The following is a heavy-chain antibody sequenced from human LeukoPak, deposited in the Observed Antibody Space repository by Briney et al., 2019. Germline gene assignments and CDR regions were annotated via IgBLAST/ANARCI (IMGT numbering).Heavy chain of an antibody. CDR3: ANGESEWELPAYMGV. J-gene: IGHJ6*03. Sequence: GGSLRLSCAASGFTFDDYAMHWVRQAPGKGLEWVSGISWNSGSIGYADSVKGRFTISRDNAKNSLYLQMNSLRAEDTALYYCANGESEWELPAYMGVWGKGTTVTVSS. D-gene: IGHD1-26*01. CDR1: GFTFDDYA. V-gene: IGHV3-9*01. CDR2: ISWNSGSI.